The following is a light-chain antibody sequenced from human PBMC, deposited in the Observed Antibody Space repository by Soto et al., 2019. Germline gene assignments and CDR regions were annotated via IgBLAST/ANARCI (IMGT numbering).Light chain of an antibody. J-gene: IGKJ2*01. Sequence: EIVLTQSPATLSLSPGERATLSCMASQSVSNYLAWYQQKPGQAPRLLIYDASNRATGIPPRFSGSGSGTDFTLTISSLEPEDFAIYYCQQRSKWPRTFGQGTKLEI. V-gene: IGKV3-11*01. CDR2: DAS. CDR1: QSVSNY. CDR3: QQRSKWPRT.